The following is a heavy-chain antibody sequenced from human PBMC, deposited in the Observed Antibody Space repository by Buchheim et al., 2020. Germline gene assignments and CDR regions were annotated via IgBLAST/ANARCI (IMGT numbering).Heavy chain of an antibody. CDR1: GFRFSTYA. CDR2: ISGSGDRT. J-gene: IGHJ6*02. CDR3: AKQGKMAAPVPLYGMDV. Sequence: QLLESGGGLVKPGGSLRLSCIVSGFRFSTYAIYWVRQAPGKGLEWVSVISGSGDRTYYPDSVKGRFTVSRDNAKKTLHLQLNSLRVEDTAVYYCAKQGKMAAPVPLYGMDVWGQGTT. V-gene: IGHV3-23*01. D-gene: IGHD6-13*01.